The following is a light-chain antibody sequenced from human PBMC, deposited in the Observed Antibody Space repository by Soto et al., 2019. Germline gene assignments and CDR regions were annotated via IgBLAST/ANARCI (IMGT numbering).Light chain of an antibody. J-gene: IGLJ1*01. CDR3: CSYAGSYTLYV. CDR2: DVN. Sequence: QSALTQPRSVSGSPGQSVTISCTGTSSDFGGYTFVSWYQQHPAKAPKLMIYDVNRRPSGVPDRFSGSKSGNTASLTISGLQAEDEADYYCCSYAGSYTLYVFGTGTKLTVL. CDR1: SSDFGGYTF. V-gene: IGLV2-11*01.